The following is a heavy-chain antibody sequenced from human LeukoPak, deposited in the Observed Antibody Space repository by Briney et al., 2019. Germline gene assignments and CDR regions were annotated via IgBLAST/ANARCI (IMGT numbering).Heavy chain of an antibody. CDR3: AKYCGGDCFRNFDY. J-gene: IGHJ4*02. CDR1: GFAFSDYA. D-gene: IGHD2-21*02. CDR2: IGGGGGGI. Sequence: GGSLRLSYAASGFAFSDYAMTWVRQAPGRGLGWVAAIGGGGGGIHYADSVLGRFTISRDNSKNALYLQMNSLRVEDTAVYFCAKYCGGDCFRNFDYWGQGTLVTVSS. V-gene: IGHV3-23*01.